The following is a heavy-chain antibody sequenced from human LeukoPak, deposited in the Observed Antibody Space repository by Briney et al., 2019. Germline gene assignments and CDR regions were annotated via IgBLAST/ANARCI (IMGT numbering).Heavy chain of an antibody. V-gene: IGHV1-69*04. Sequence: SVKVSCKASGGTFSSYAISWVRQAPGQGLEWMGRIIPILGIANYAQKFQGRVTITADKSTSTAYMELSSLRSEDTAVYYCAKDQPDEGQRAAAGIPWFDPWGQGTLVTVSS. CDR1: GGTFSSYA. J-gene: IGHJ5*02. D-gene: IGHD6-13*01. CDR3: AKDQPDEGQRAAAGIPWFDP. CDR2: IIPILGIA.